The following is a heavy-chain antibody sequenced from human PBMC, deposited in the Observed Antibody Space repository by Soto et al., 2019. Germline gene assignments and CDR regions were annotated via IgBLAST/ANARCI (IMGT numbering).Heavy chain of an antibody. CDR3: ARGLQRGPAAPHYYYYYMDV. J-gene: IGHJ6*03. V-gene: IGHV1-2*04. D-gene: IGHD2-2*01. CDR1: GYTFTGYY. Sequence: ASVKVSCKASGYTFTGYYMHWVRQAPGQGLEWMGWINPNSGGTNYAQKFQGWVTMTRDTSISTAYMELSRLRSDDTAVYYCARGLQRGPAAPHYYYYYMDVWGKGTTVTVSS. CDR2: INPNSGGT.